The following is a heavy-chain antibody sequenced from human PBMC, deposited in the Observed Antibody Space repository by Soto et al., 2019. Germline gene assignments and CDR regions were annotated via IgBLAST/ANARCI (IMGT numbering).Heavy chain of an antibody. CDR3: ARYPGVNWA. J-gene: IGHJ6*04. CDR2: MYSGGGT. Sequence: EVQLVESGGGLVQPGGSLRLSCVASGFTVSNNYMTWVRQAPGKGLEWVSNMYSGGGTYYTASVKGRFTISRDSSTNTLYLQMDNVRAEDTAVYYCARYPGVNWAWGKWTTVTVSS. V-gene: IGHV3-66*01. D-gene: IGHD2-8*01. CDR1: GFTVSNNY.